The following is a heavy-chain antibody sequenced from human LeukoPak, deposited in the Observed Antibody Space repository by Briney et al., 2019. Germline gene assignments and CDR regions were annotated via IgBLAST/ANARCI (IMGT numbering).Heavy chain of an antibody. J-gene: IGHJ6*03. V-gene: IGHV3-53*01. D-gene: IGHD3-16*01. CDR2: IYSGGST. CDR3: ARVPSWDYYYYIDV. CDR1: GFTVSSNY. Sequence: AGGSLRLSCAASGFTVSSNYMSWVRQAPGKGLEWVSVIYSGGSTNYAISVKGRFTISRDNSKNTLYLQMNSLRAEDTAVYYCARVPSWDYYYYIDVWGKGTTVTVSS.